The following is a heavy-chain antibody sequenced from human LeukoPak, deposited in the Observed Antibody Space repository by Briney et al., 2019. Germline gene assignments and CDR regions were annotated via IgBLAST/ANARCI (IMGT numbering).Heavy chain of an antibody. D-gene: IGHD1-26*01. Sequence: GGSLRLSCAASGFTFSSYAMTWVRQAPGKGLEWVSDISGSGGSTYYADSVKGRLTISRDNSKNTLYLQMNSLRAEDTAIYYCAKLGGSYYGEVDYWSQGTLVTVSS. V-gene: IGHV3-23*01. J-gene: IGHJ4*02. CDR2: ISGSGGST. CDR3: AKLGGSYYGEVDY. CDR1: GFTFSSYA.